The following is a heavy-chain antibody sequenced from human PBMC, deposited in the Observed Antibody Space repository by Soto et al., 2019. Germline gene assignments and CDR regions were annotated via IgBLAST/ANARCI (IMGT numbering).Heavy chain of an antibody. V-gene: IGHV4-59*01. Sequence: QVQLQESGPGLVKPSETLSLTCAVSGASITHYYWNWIRQSPGKGLEWIVSFSSTGSTVYNPSLGSRVTISLDTSKNQFSLTLNSVTAADTAVYYCARGGGSPYHNHEVDFWGQGTLVTVSS. CDR1: GASITHYY. CDR2: FSSTGST. CDR3: ARGGGSPYHNHEVDF. D-gene: IGHD6-13*01. J-gene: IGHJ4*02.